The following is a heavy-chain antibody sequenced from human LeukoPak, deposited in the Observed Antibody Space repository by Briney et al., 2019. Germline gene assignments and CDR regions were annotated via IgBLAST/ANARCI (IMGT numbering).Heavy chain of an antibody. CDR1: GFTFRSYE. D-gene: IGHD2-21*02. CDR2: ISGSGGST. CDR3: ARDGAGCGGDCYLAFDI. J-gene: IGHJ3*02. V-gene: IGHV3-23*01. Sequence: PGGSLRLSCAASGFTFRSYEMNWVRQAPGKGLEWVSAISGSGGSTYYADSVKGRFTISRDNSKNTLYLQMNSLRAEDTAVYYCARDGAGCGGDCYLAFDIWGQGTMVTVSS.